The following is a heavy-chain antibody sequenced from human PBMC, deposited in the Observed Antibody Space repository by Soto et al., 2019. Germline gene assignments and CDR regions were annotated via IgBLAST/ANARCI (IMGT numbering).Heavy chain of an antibody. J-gene: IGHJ4*02. CDR3: KTRATSHFHS. Sequence: GESLKISCQGTGYRFSSSWIGWVRQKPGKGLEWLGNVYPSDSDVRYSPAFEGQVTISADNSINTAYLQLLNLKASDTAVCYCKTRATSHFHSWCQALRVTVSS. D-gene: IGHD1-1*01. V-gene: IGHV5-51*01. CDR2: VYPSDSDV. CDR1: GYRFSSSW.